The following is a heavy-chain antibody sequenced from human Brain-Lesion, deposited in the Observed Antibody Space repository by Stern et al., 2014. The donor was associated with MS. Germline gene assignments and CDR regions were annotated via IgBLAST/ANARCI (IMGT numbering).Heavy chain of an antibody. D-gene: IGHD2/OR15-2a*01. Sequence: QLVQSGGGVVQPGRPLRLSCVASGFTFGSCAMHWVRQAPGKGLEWVAGVSYDGSNKYYADSVKGRFTISRDNSQNTIYMQMSSLRPEDTAVYYCAKDRQYLTYFFDHWGQGSLVTVSS. CDR3: AKDRQYLTYFFDH. J-gene: IGHJ5*02. CDR1: GFTFGSCA. V-gene: IGHV3-30*18. CDR2: VSYDGSNK.